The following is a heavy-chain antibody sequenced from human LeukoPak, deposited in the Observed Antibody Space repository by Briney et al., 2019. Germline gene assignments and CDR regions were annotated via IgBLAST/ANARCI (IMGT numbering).Heavy chain of an antibody. Sequence: PSETLSLTCTVSGGSISSSSYYWGWIRQPPGKGLEWIGSIYYSGSTYYNPSLKSRVTISVDTSKNQFSLKLSSVTAADTAVYYCARGYGDYYYYYYMDVWGKGTTVTVSS. CDR1: GGSISSSSYY. CDR3: ARGYGDYYYYYYMDV. V-gene: IGHV4-39*07. J-gene: IGHJ6*03. CDR2: IYYSGST. D-gene: IGHD4-17*01.